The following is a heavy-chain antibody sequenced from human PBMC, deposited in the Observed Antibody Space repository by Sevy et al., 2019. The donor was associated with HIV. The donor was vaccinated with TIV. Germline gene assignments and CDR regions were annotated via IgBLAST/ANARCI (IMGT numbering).Heavy chain of an antibody. V-gene: IGHV1-69*13. D-gene: IGHD2-2*01. CDR2: IIPIFGTA. Sequence: ASVKVSCKTSGGTFSSYVISWVRQAPGQGLEWMGGIIPIFGTANYAQKFQGRVTITADESTSTAYMELSSLRSGDTAVYYCARGVYCSSPSWADCARPGPFGMDVWGQGTTVTVSS. J-gene: IGHJ6*02. CDR3: ARGVYCSSPSWADCARPGPFGMDV. CDR1: GGTFSSYV.